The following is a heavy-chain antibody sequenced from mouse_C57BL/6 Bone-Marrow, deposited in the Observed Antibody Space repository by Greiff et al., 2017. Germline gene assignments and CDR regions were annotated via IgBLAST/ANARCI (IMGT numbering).Heavy chain of an antibody. J-gene: IGHJ2*01. CDR1: GYAFTNYL. D-gene: IGHD1-1*01. CDR3: ARRCYYYGSSFDY. Sequence: VQLQQSGAELVRPGTSVTVSCKASGYAFTNYLIEWVKQRPGQGLEWIGVINPGSGGTNYNEKFKGKATLTADKSSSTAYMQLSSLTSEDSAVYFCARRCYYYGSSFDYWGQGTTLTVSS. V-gene: IGHV1-54*01. CDR2: INPGSGGT.